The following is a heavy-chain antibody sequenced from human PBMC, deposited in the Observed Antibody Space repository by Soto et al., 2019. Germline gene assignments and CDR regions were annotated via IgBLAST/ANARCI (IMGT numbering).Heavy chain of an antibody. CDR2: INPNSGGT. D-gene: IGHD5-12*01. V-gene: IGHV1-2*02. Sequence: QVHLVQSGAEVKRPGASVKVSCKASGYTLTDYYIHWVRQAPGQGLEWLGWINPNSGGTNYAQKFRGRVTLSRDTSISTSYLELGRLTTDDTAVYYCARDGGVASVYGMDGWGQGTTVTVSS. CDR1: GYTLTDYY. J-gene: IGHJ6*02. CDR3: ARDGGVASVYGMDG.